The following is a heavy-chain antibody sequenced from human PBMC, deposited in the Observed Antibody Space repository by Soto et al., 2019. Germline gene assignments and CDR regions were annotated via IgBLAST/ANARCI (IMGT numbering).Heavy chain of an antibody. D-gene: IGHD5-18*01. CDR2: INGDGSST. CDR1: GFAFSTYW. J-gene: IGHJ4*02. CDR3: ARDLGYNFDY. Sequence: EVQLVESGGGLVQPGGSLRLSCAASGFAFSTYWMHWVRQAPGKGLVWVSRINGDGSSTSYADSVKGRFTISRDNAKNTLYLHMNSLRADDTAVYYCARDLGYNFDYWGQGTLVTVSS. V-gene: IGHV3-74*01.